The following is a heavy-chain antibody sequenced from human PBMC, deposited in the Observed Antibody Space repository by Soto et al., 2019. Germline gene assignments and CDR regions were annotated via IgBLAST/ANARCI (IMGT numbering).Heavy chain of an antibody. D-gene: IGHD2-15*01. J-gene: IGHJ6*02. CDR3: ATEAGGSSCFRTCHDYYDMYV. CDR2: ISYDGSNK. CDR1: GFTFSSYG. Sequence: QVQLVESGGGVVQPGRSLRLSCAASGFTFSSYGMHWVRQAPGKGLEWVAVISYDGSNKYYADSVKGRFTISRDNSKNTLYLQMNGLSAEDTAVYYCATEAGGSSCFRTCHDYYDMYVWGQGTTVTVSS. V-gene: IGHV3-30*03.